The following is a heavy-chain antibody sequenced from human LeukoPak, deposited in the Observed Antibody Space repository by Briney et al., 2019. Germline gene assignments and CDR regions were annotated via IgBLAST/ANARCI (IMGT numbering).Heavy chain of an antibody. CDR3: AKGTRKTTVTTYFDY. J-gene: IGHJ4*02. CDR2: ISGSGGST. D-gene: IGHD4-17*01. CDR1: GFTFSSYA. V-gene: IGHV3-23*01. Sequence: GGSLRPSCAASGFTFSSYAMSWVRQAPGKGLEWVSAISGSGGSTYYADSVKGRFTISRDNSKNTLCLQMNSLRAEDTAVYYCAKGTRKTTVTTYFDYWGQGTLVTVSS.